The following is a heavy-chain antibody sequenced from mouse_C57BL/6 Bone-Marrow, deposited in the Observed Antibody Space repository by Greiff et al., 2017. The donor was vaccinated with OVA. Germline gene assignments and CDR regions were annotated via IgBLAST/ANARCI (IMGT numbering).Heavy chain of an antibody. CDR3: ARGAS. CDR1: GYALSSYG. CDR2: IFPGDGDT. J-gene: IGHJ2*01. V-gene: IGHV1-80*01. Sequence: VQLVESGAELVKPGASVKISCKASGYALSSYGRNWGKQRPGRGLGWIGQIFPGDGDTNYNGKFKGKATLTADKSSSTAYMQLSSLTSDDSAVYFCARGASWGQGTTLTVSS.